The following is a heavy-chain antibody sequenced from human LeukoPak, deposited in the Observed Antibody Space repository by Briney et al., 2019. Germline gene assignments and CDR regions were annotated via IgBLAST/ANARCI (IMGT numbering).Heavy chain of an antibody. CDR3: ARDTWIQQLYYYYYMGV. V-gene: IGHV3-9*01. Sequence: PGGSLRLSCAASGFTFDDYAMHWVRQAPGKGLEWVSGISWNSGSIGYADSVKGRFTISRDNAKNSLYLQMNSLRAEDTAVYYCARDTWIQQLYYYYYMGVWGKGTTVTVSS. CDR1: GFTFDDYA. J-gene: IGHJ6*03. CDR2: ISWNSGSI. D-gene: IGHD5-18*01.